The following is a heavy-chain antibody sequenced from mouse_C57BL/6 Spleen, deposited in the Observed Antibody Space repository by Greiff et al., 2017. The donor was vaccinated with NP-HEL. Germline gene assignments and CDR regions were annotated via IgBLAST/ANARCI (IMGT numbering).Heavy chain of an antibody. CDR1: GYTFTGYW. CDR2: ILPGSGST. D-gene: IGHD3-2*02. Sequence: QVQLKQSGAELMKPGASVKLSCKATGYTFTGYWIEWVKQRPGHGLEWIGEILPGSGSTNYNEKFKGKATFTADTSSNTAYMQLSSLTTEDSAIYYCARRPAQATSYYYAMDYWGQGTSVTVSS. J-gene: IGHJ4*01. V-gene: IGHV1-9*01. CDR3: ARRPAQATSYYYAMDY.